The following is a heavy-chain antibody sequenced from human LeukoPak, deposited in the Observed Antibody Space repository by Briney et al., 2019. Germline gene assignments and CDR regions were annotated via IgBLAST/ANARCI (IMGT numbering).Heavy chain of an antibody. J-gene: IGHJ6*02. V-gene: IGHV3-30*18. CDR2: ISYDGSNK. CDR1: GFTFSSYG. D-gene: IGHD3-22*01. CDR3: AKISYDSSGYPIGSGMDV. Sequence: GRSLRLSCAASGFTFSSYGMHWVRQAPGKGLEWVAVISYDGSNKYYADSVKGRFTISRDNSKNTLYLQMNSLRAEDTAVYYCAKISYDSSGYPIGSGMDVWGQGTTVTVSS.